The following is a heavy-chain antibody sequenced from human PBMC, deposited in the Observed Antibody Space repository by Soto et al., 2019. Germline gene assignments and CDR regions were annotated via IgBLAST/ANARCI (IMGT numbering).Heavy chain of an antibody. V-gene: IGHV1-2*02. CDR2: INPNSGGT. J-gene: IGHJ5*02. CDR1: GYTFTGYY. CDR3: ARDLLMAAAHWFDP. D-gene: IGHD6-13*01. Sequence: QVQLVQSGAELKKPGASVKVSCKASGYTFTGYYLHWVRQAPGQGLQWMGWINPNSGGTHYEQKFQGRVTMTTDTPISTAYMELSGLTSDDTAVYYCARDLLMAAAHWFDPWGQGTLVIVSS.